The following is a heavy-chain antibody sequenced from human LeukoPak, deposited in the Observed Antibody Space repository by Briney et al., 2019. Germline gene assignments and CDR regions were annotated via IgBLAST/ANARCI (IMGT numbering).Heavy chain of an antibody. D-gene: IGHD3-22*01. CDR3: ARLYGDYYDSSGYFDY. Sequence: GESLKISCKGSGYSFTSYWLGWVRQMPGKGLEGMGIIYPGDSDTRHSPSLQGQVTNSADKAISPAYLQWSSLKASDTAMYYCARLYGDYYDSSGYFDYWGQGTLVTVSS. CDR1: GYSFTSYW. CDR2: IYPGDSDT. J-gene: IGHJ4*02. V-gene: IGHV5-51*01.